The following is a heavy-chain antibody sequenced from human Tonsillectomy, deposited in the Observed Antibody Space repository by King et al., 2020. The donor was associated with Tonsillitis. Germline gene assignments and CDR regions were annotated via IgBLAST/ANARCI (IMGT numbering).Heavy chain of an antibody. CDR2: IKQDGSEK. CDR1: AFTFSTYW. J-gene: IGHJ2*01. Sequence: VQLVESGGGLVQPGGSLRLSCAASAFTFSTYWMSWVRQAPGKGLEWVANIKQDGSEKYYLDSVRGRFTISRDNAKNSLYLQMHSLRAEDTAVYYCARDRGGNQVHWYFDLWGRGTLVTVSS. V-gene: IGHV3-7*01. D-gene: IGHD2-15*01. CDR3: ARDRGGNQVHWYFDL.